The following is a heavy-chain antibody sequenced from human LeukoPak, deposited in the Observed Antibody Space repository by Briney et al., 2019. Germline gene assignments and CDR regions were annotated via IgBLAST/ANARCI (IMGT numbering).Heavy chain of an antibody. Sequence: GGSLRLSCAASGFTFSSYGMSWVRQAPGKGLVWVSFISGSGGSTHYADSVKGRFTISRDNSKNTLYLQMNSLRADDTAVYYCAKGPKQQLVGSRGKYFDYWGQGTLVTVSS. V-gene: IGHV3-23*01. J-gene: IGHJ4*02. CDR2: ISGSGGST. D-gene: IGHD6-13*01. CDR3: AKGPKQQLVGSRGKYFDY. CDR1: GFTFSSYG.